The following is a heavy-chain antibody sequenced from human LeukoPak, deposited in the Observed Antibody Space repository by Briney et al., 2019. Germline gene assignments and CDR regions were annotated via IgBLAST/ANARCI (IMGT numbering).Heavy chain of an antibody. V-gene: IGHV3-11*04. CDR3: TKESATGSRYSFDY. D-gene: IGHD2-15*01. CDR2: ISSSGSTI. J-gene: IGHJ4*02. Sequence: GGSLRLSCAASGFTFSDYYMSWIRQAPGKGLEWVSYISSSGSTIYYADSVKGRFTISRDNSKNTLYLQMNSLRGEDTAIYYCTKESATGSRYSFDYWGQGTLVTVSS. CDR1: GFTFSDYY.